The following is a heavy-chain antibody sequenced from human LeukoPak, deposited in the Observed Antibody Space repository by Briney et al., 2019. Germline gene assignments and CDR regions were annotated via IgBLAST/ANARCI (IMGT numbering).Heavy chain of an antibody. V-gene: IGHV1-2*06. J-gene: IGHJ5*02. CDR1: GYTFTGYY. CDR2: INPNSGGT. Sequence: ASVKVSCKASGYTFTGYYMHWVRQAPGQGLEWMGRINPNSGGTNYAQKFQGRVTMTRDTSISTAYMELSRLRSDDTAVYYCARERLELGWFDPWGQGTLVTVSS. D-gene: IGHD1-7*01. CDR3: ARERLELGWFDP.